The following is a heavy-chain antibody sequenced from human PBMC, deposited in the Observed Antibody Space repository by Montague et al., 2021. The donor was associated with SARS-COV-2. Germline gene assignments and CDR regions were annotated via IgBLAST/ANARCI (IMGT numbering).Heavy chain of an antibody. D-gene: IGHD3-22*01. CDR1: GFIFDDYG. Sequence: SLRLSCAASGFIFDDYGMNWVRQAPGKGLEWVSGINWNGYTTRYSDSLRGRFTISRDNAKNFLYLQMNGLRADDTAFYYCARLGDSGAYGASGASWGRGTPVTVSS. V-gene: IGHV3-20*04. CDR3: ARLGDSGAYGASGAS. CDR2: INWNGYTT. J-gene: IGHJ5*02.